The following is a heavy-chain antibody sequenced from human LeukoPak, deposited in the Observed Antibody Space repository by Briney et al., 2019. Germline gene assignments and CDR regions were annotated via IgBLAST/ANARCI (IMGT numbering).Heavy chain of an antibody. D-gene: IGHD6-13*01. CDR3: ARHQISSSWFDAFDI. V-gene: IGHV1-18*01. Sequence: GASVKVSCKASGYTFTSYGISWVRQAPGQGLEWMGWISAYNGNTNYAQKLQGRVTMTTDTSTSTAYMELRSLRSDDTAVYYCARHQISSSWFDAFDIWGQGTMVTVSS. CDR1: GYTFTSYG. J-gene: IGHJ3*02. CDR2: ISAYNGNT.